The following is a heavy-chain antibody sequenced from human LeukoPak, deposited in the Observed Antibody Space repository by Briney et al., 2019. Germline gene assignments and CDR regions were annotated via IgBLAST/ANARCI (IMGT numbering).Heavy chain of an antibody. D-gene: IGHD2-15*01. CDR2: ISSSSSTI. CDR3: AKARGRVVAAPPDY. V-gene: IGHV3-48*04. CDR1: GFTFSSYS. Sequence: GGSLRLSCAASGFTFSSYSMNWVRQAPGKGLEWVSYISSSSSTIYYADSVKGRFTISRDNAKNSLYLQMNSLRAEDTAVYYCAKARGRVVAAPPDYWGQGTLVTVSS. J-gene: IGHJ4*02.